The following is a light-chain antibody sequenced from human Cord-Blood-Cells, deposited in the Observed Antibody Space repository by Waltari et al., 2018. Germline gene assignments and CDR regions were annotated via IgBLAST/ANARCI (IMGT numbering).Light chain of an antibody. CDR3: AEWDDRLYAPV. J-gene: IGLJ3*02. V-gene: IGLV1-44*01. CDR1: SPNIGSNT. Sequence: QSVLTQPPSASGTPGQRVTISCYGSSPNIGSNTVNWYQQHPGTAPKLLNYSNNQRPSGVPDRFSGSKSGTSASLAISGLQSEDESDYYCAEWDDRLYAPVFGGGTKLTVL. CDR2: SNN.